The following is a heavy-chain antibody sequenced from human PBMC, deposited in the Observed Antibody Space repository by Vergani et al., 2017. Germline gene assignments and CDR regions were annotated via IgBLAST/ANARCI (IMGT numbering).Heavy chain of an antibody. J-gene: IGHJ5*02. CDR3: AREVVGAMMVGWFDP. V-gene: IGHV4-34*01. Sequence: QVQLQQWGAGLLKPSETLSLTCAVYGGSFSGYYWTWIRQPPGKGLEWIGEINHSGSTNYNPSLKSRVTISVDTSKNQFSLKLSSVTAADTAVYYCAREVVGAMMVGWFDPWGQGTLVTVSS. CDR2: INHSGST. CDR1: GGSFSGYY. D-gene: IGHD1-26*01.